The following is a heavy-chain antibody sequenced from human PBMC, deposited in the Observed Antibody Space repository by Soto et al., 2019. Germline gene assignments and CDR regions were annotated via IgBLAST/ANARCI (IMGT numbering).Heavy chain of an antibody. V-gene: IGHV3-13*01. J-gene: IGHJ5*02. CDR3: ARGSQPYYYDSSGYYYDP. D-gene: IGHD3-22*01. CDR2: IGTAGDT. Sequence: GGSLRVSCAASGFTFSSYDIHWVRQATGKGLEWVSAIGTAGDTYYPGSVKGRFTISRENAKNSLYLQMNSLRAEDTAVYYCARGSQPYYYDSSGYYYDPWGQGTLVTVSS. CDR1: GFTFSSYD.